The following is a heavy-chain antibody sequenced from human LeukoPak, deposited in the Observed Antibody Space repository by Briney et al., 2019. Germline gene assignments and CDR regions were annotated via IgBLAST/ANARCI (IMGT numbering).Heavy chain of an antibody. CDR2: ISGGGSST. Sequence: PGGSLRLSCAASGFTFSSYVLSWVRQAPGKGLEWVSGISGGGSSTYYADSVKGRFTISRDNSKNTLYLQMNSLRAEDTAVYFCALYSILRTYYYDSSGYFLYWGQGTLVTVSS. J-gene: IGHJ4*02. D-gene: IGHD3-22*01. V-gene: IGHV3-23*01. CDR1: GFTFSSYV. CDR3: ALYSILRTYYYDSSGYFLY.